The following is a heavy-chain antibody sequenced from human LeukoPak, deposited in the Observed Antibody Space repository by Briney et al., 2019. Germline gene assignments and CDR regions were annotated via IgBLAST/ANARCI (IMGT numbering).Heavy chain of an antibody. J-gene: IGHJ4*02. D-gene: IGHD3-22*01. CDR2: IRYDGSNK. Sequence: GGSLRLSCAASGFTFSSYGMHWVRQAPGKGLEGVAFIRYDGSNKYYADSVKGRFTISRDNSKNTLYLQMNSLRAEDTAVYYCAKDPRDSIDYWGQGTLVTVSS. CDR3: AKDPRDSIDY. V-gene: IGHV3-30*02. CDR1: GFTFSSYG.